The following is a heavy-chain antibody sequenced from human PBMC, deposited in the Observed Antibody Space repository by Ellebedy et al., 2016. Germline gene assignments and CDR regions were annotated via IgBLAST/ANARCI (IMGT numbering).Heavy chain of an antibody. CDR2: ISAYNGNT. D-gene: IGHD2-2*02. J-gene: IGHJ6*03. CDR3: ARTVVPAAIWGNYYYYMDV. V-gene: IGHV1-18*01. Sequence: ASVKVSCXASGYTFTSYGISWVRQAPGQGLEWMGWISAYNGNTNYAQKLQGRVTMTTDTSTSTAYMELRSLRSDDTAVYYCARTVVPAAIWGNYYYYMDVWGQGTTVTVSS. CDR1: GYTFTSYG.